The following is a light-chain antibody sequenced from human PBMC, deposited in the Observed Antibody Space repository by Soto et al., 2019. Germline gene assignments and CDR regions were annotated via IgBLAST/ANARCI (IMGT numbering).Light chain of an antibody. J-gene: IGKJ5*01. V-gene: IGKV3-20*01. CDR1: QSVSSSY. Sequence: ELVLTQSPGTMSLSPGERATLSCRASQSVSSSYLAWYQQKPGQAPRLLIYGASSRATGIPDRCSGSGSGTDFTLTISRLEPEDFAVYYCQQSGSSPLTFGQGTRLAIK. CDR3: QQSGSSPLT. CDR2: GAS.